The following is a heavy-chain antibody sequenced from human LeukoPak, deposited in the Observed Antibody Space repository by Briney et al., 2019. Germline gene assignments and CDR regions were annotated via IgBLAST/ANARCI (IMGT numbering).Heavy chain of an antibody. CDR1: GFTFSSYA. V-gene: IGHV3-66*02. CDR3: ARRRSSSWGIDY. J-gene: IGHJ4*02. CDR2: IYSSGNT. Sequence: GGSLRLSCAASGFTFSSYAMSWVRQAPGKGLEWVSVIYSSGNTYYADSVKDRFTISRDNSKNTMYLQMNSLRTEDTAVYYCARRRSSSWGIDYWGQGTLVTVSS. D-gene: IGHD6-13*01.